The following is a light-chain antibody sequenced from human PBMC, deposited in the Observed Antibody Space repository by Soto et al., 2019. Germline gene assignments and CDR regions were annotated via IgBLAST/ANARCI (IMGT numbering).Light chain of an antibody. V-gene: IGKV4-1*01. J-gene: IGKJ3*01. Sequence: DIVMTQSPDSLAVSLGERATINCKSSQSVLYSSNNKNYLAWYQQKPGQPPKLLISWASTRESGVPDRFSGSASGTDFTLTITSLQAEDVAVYYCQQFYSTLTFCPGTRVDIK. CDR1: QSVLYSSNNKNY. CDR2: WAS. CDR3: QQFYSTLT.